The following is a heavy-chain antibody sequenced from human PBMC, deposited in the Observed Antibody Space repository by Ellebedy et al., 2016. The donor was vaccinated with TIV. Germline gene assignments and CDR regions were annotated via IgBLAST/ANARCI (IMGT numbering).Heavy chain of an antibody. CDR3: ARGWFGSGMGV. CDR2: TYYRSKWNN. D-gene: IGHD3-16*01. Sequence: SQTLSLTCVISGDSVSTDIGWNWIRQSPSRGLEWLGRTYYRSKWNNDYAVSLKSRITINPDTSENQFSLQLSSVTHEDTAVYYCARGWFGSGMGVWGQGTTVTVSS. V-gene: IGHV6-1*01. J-gene: IGHJ6*02. CDR1: GDSVSTDIG.